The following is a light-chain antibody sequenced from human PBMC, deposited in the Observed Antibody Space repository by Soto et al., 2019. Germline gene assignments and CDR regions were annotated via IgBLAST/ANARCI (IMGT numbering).Light chain of an antibody. V-gene: IGKV3-20*01. CDR3: QPYDSSPWT. CDR1: QSVSSSF. CDR2: GSS. Sequence: EIVLTQSPGTLSLSPGERATLSCRASQSVSSSFLAWYQQKPGQAPRRLIYGSSTRATGIPDRFSGSGSGTDFTLTISRLEPEDFAVYYCQPYDSSPWTFGQGTQVEIK. J-gene: IGKJ1*01.